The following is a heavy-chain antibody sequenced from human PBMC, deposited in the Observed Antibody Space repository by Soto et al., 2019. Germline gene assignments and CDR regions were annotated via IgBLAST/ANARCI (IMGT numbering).Heavy chain of an antibody. CDR2: INHSGST. CDR1: GGSFSGYY. D-gene: IGHD6-6*01. Sequence: PSETLSLTCAVYGGSFSGYYWSWIRQPPGKGLEWIGEINHSGSTNYNPSLKSRVTISVDTSKNQFSLKLSSVTAADTAVYYCARAPRSSSSREDIDYWGQGTLVTVSS. J-gene: IGHJ4*02. CDR3: ARAPRSSSSREDIDY. V-gene: IGHV4-34*01.